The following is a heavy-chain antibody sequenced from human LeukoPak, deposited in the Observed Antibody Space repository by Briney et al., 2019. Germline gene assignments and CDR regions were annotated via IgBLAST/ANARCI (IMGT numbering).Heavy chain of an antibody. Sequence: SGTLSLTCAVSGGSISSSTNWRSWVRQPPGKGLEWIGEIYHSGSTNYNPSLKSRVTMSVDKSTNQFSLNLSSVTAADTAVYYCLYGGNSGDWVYWGQGTLVTVSS. J-gene: IGHJ4*02. CDR1: GGSISSSTNW. D-gene: IGHD4-23*01. V-gene: IGHV4-4*02. CDR2: IYHSGST. CDR3: LYGGNSGDWVY.